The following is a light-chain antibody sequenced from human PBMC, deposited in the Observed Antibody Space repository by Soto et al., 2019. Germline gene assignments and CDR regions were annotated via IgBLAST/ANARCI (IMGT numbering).Light chain of an antibody. CDR1: QSVSSN. CDR3: QQYNKGLT. Sequence: EIVMTQSPGTLSVSPGERATLSCRASQSVSSNLAWYQQKPGQAPRLLIYGASTRATGIPARFSGSGSGTEFTLTISSLQSEDFAVYYCQQYNKGLTFGGGTKVEIK. V-gene: IGKV3-15*01. CDR2: GAS. J-gene: IGKJ4*01.